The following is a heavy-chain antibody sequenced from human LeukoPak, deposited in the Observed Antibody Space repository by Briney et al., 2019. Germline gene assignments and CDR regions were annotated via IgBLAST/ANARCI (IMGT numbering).Heavy chain of an antibody. CDR2: IDPSDSYT. V-gene: IGHV5-10-1*01. CDR3: ARQSTPYGYSHGQYYYRMDV. CDR1: GYSFTSYW. Sequence: GESLKISCKGSGYSFTSYWISWVRQMPGKGLEWMGRIDPSDSYTNYSPSFQGHVTISADKSISTAYLQWSSLKASDTAMYYCARQSTPYGYSHGQYYYRMDVWGQGTTVTVPS. J-gene: IGHJ6*02. D-gene: IGHD4-17*01.